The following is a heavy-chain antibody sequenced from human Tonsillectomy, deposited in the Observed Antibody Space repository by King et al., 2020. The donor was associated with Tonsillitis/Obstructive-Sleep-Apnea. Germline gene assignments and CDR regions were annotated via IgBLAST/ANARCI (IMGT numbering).Heavy chain of an antibody. Sequence: VQLQQWGAGLLKPSETLSLTCAVYGGSSSGYYWTWIRQPPGKGLEWIGEINHSGGTNYNPSLKSRVTISVDASKNQFSLKVDSVTAADTAVYYCARVMGNGNCNGGSCRPSDYWGQGTLVTVSS. CDR2: INHSGGT. CDR3: ARVMGNGNCNGGSCRPSDY. CDR1: GGSSSGYY. J-gene: IGHJ4*02. V-gene: IGHV4-34*01. D-gene: IGHD2-15*01.